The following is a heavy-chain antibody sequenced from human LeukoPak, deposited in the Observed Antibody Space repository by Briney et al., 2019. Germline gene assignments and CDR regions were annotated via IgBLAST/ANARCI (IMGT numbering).Heavy chain of an antibody. Sequence: GGSLRLSCAASGFTFSSAWMSWVRQAPGKGLEWVGRIKSKTDGGTTDYAAPVKGRFTISRDDSKNTLYLQMNSLKTEDTAVYYCTTDVPKGYYYDSSGYYFDYWGQGTLVTVSS. J-gene: IGHJ4*02. CDR2: IKSKTDGGTT. CDR3: TTDVPKGYYYDSSGYYFDY. D-gene: IGHD3-22*01. V-gene: IGHV3-15*01. CDR1: GFTFSSAW.